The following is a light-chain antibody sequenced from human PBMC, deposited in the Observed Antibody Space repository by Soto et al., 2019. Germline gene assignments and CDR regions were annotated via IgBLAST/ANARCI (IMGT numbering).Light chain of an antibody. CDR3: SSYAGSNLWV. CDR1: SSDGGNYKY. V-gene: IGLV2-8*01. Sequence: QSALTQSPSASGSPGQSVTISCTGTSSDGGNYKYVSWYQQHPGKAPKLMIYEVSKRPSGVPDRFSGSKSGNTASLTVSGLQVEDEADYYCSSYAGSNLWVFGGGTKLTVL. CDR2: EVS. J-gene: IGLJ3*02.